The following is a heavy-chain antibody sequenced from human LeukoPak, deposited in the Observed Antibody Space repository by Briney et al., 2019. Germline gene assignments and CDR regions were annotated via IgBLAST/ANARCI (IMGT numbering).Heavy chain of an antibody. CDR1: GGSINNYY. CDR3: ARHRPGPYDY. Sequence: KPSETLSLTCTISGGSINNYYWSWIRQPPGKGLEWIGYIYYSGSTTYNPSLKSRVTISVDTSKNQFSLSLSSVTAADTAVYYCARHRPGPYDYWGQGTLVTVSS. D-gene: IGHD6-6*01. V-gene: IGHV4-59*08. J-gene: IGHJ4*02. CDR2: IYYSGST.